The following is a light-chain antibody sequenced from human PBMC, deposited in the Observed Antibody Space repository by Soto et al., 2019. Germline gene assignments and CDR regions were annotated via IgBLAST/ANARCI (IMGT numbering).Light chain of an antibody. CDR3: AAWDDSLSGYVV. V-gene: IGLV1-47*01. CDR2: RNN. Sequence: QLVLTQPPSASGTPGQRVTISCSGTSSNIGSNYVYWYQQLPGTAPKLLIYRNNQRPSGVPERFSGSKSGTSASLAISGLRSEDEADYYCAAWDDSLSGYVVFGGGTKLTVL. CDR1: SSNIGSNY. J-gene: IGLJ2*01.